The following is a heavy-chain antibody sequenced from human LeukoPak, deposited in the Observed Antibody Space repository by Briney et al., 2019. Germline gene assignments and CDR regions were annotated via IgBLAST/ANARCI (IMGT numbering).Heavy chain of an antibody. V-gene: IGHV3-53*01. Sequence: GGSLRLSCAASGFTVSSNYMSWVRQAPGKGLEWVSVIYSGGSTYYADSVKGRFTISRDNSKNTLYLQMNSLRAEDTAVYYCARTCIAVAGTGSFDYWGQGTLVTVSS. CDR2: IYSGGST. D-gene: IGHD6-19*01. CDR1: GFTVSSNY. CDR3: ARTCIAVAGTGSFDY. J-gene: IGHJ4*02.